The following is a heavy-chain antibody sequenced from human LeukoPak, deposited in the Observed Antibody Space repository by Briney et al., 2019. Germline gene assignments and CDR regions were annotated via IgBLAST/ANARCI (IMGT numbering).Heavy chain of an antibody. J-gene: IGHJ3*02. CDR2: ISYDGNNK. CDR3: AKRGVREAFDI. Sequence: PGRSLRLSCAASGFTFSSFVMHWVRQAPGKGLEWVAVISYDGNNKYYADSVKGRFTISRDNSKNTLYVQMNSLRAEDTAVYYCAKRGVREAFDIWGQGTMVTVSS. D-gene: IGHD2-8*01. CDR1: GFTFSSFV. V-gene: IGHV3-30*18.